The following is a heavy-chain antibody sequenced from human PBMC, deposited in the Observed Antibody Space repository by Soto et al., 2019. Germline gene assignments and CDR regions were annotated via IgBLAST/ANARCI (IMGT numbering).Heavy chain of an antibody. J-gene: IGHJ2*01. CDR3: AKDRCDHYCYFYL. CDR2: ISGSGGST. Sequence: EVQLLESVGGLVQPGGSLRLSCAASGFTFSSYAMSWVRQAPGKGLEWVSAISGSGGSTYYADAVKGRFTITRDNYKNRLYLQMHSLRAEDTAVYYCAKDRCDHYCYFYLWGRGTLVTVSS. CDR1: GFTFSSYA. D-gene: IGHD2-21*01. V-gene: IGHV3-23*01.